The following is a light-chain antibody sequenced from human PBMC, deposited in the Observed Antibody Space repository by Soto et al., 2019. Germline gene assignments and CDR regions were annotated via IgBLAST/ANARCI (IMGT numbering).Light chain of an antibody. J-gene: IGKJ4*01. CDR3: QQRSNWLS. CDR2: DAS. V-gene: IGKV3-11*01. CDR1: RSVTTY. Sequence: EVILTQSPVTLSLSPGETATHTCRASRSVTTYVNWFRQRPGQAPRLLIFDASNRATGIPPRFTGSGSGTDFTLTIANLEPEDSAVYYCQQRSNWLSFGGGTKVDIK.